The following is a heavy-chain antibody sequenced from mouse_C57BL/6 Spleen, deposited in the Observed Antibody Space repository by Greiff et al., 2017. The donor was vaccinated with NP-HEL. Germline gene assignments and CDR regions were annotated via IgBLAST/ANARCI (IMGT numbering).Heavy chain of an antibody. CDR2: IDPSDSDT. V-gene: IGHV1-52*01. J-gene: IGHJ4*01. D-gene: IGHD2-4*01. Sequence: QVQLQQPGAELVRPGSSVKLSCKASGYTFTSSWMHWVKQRPIQGLEWIGNIDPSDSDTHYNQKFKDKATLTVDQSSSTAYMQLSSLTSEDSAVYYCARVDIYYDYDYAMDYWGQGTSVTVSS. CDR1: GYTFTSSW. CDR3: ARVDIYYDYDYAMDY.